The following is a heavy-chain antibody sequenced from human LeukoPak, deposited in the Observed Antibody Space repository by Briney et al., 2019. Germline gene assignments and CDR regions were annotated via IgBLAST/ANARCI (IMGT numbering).Heavy chain of an antibody. J-gene: IGHJ4*02. CDR1: GGSISSYY. CDR2: IYYSGST. Sequence: SETLSLTCTVSGGSISSYYWSWIRQPPGKGLEWIGSIYYSGSTNYNPSLKSRVTISVDTSKNQFSLKLSSVTAADTAVYYCARERCGAGPLDYWGQGTLVTVSS. CDR3: ARERCGAGPLDY. V-gene: IGHV4-59*01. D-gene: IGHD6-19*01.